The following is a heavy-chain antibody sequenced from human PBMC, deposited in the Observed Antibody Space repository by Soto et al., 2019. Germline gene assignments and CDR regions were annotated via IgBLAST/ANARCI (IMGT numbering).Heavy chain of an antibody. J-gene: IGHJ6*02. Sequence: SETLSLTCSVSGGSISSGYYYWSWIRXPXXXXXXXXXXXXXXXXXXXNPSLKSRLIISIDTSKNQFSLKVGSVTAADTAVYYCASSSLYGMDVWGQGTTVTVSS. V-gene: IGHV4-30-4*01. CDR3: ASSSLYGMDV. CDR2: XXXXXXX. CDR1: GGSISSGYYY.